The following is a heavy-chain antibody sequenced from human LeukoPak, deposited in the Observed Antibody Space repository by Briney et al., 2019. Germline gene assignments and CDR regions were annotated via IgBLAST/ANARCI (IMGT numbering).Heavy chain of an antibody. CDR1: GGSISSGSYY. CDR2: FYTSGST. D-gene: IGHD3-22*01. Sequence: SETLSLTCTVSGGSISSGSYYWSWIRQPAGKGLEWIGRFYTSGSTNYNPSLKSRVTISVDTSKNQFSLKLSSVTAADTAVYYCARVSYYDSSGYYYGYFQHWGQGTLVTVSS. J-gene: IGHJ1*01. CDR3: ARVSYYDSSGYYYGYFQH. V-gene: IGHV4-61*02.